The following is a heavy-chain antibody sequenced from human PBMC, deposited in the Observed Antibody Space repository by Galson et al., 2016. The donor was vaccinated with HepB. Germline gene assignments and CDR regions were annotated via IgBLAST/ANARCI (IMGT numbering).Heavy chain of an antibody. CDR2: IIPIFGTA. D-gene: IGHD3-10*01. Sequence: SVKVSCKASGGTFSSYAISWVRQAPGQGLEWMGGIIPIFGTANYAQTFQGRVTITADHSTSAAYMELSSLRAEDTAMYYCARSRFDGPRCHYNAEFDSWGQGTLLTVSS. V-gene: IGHV1-69*13. CDR1: GGTFSSYA. CDR3: ARSRFDGPRCHYNAEFDS. J-gene: IGHJ4*02.